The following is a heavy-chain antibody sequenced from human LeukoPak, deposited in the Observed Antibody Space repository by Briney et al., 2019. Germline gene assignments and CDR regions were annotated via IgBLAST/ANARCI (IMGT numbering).Heavy chain of an antibody. V-gene: IGHV4-59*01. CDR2: IYYSGST. CDR1: GGSISSYN. J-gene: IGHJ4*02. CDR3: ARGVSVYGGNSGVYCDY. D-gene: IGHD4-23*01. Sequence: SETLSLTCTASGGSISSYNWSWIRQPPGKGLEWIGYIYYSGSTNYNPSLKSRVTISVDTSKNQFSLKRSAVTAADTAVYYCARGVSVYGGNSGVYCDYWVQGTLVTVSS.